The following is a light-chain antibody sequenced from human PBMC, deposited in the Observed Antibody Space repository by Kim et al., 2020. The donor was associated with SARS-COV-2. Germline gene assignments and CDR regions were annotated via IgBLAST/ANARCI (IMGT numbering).Light chain of an antibody. CDR1: QTVGNNY. J-gene: IGKJ2*01. CDR3: HQYGTSPNT. V-gene: IGKV3-20*01. Sequence: EIVLTQSPGTLSLSPGERATLSCRASQTVGNNYLAWYQQKPGQAPRLLIYGASGRATGIPDSFTGSGSGTDFTLTISRLEPEDFAVYYCHQYGTSPNTFGQGTKLEI. CDR2: GAS.